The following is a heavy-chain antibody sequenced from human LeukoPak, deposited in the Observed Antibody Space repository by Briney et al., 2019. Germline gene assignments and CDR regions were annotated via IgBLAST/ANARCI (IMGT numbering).Heavy chain of an antibody. CDR2: IKQDGSEK. J-gene: IGHJ6*04. V-gene: IGHV3-7*01. Sequence: GGSLRLSCAASGFTFSSYWMSWVRQAPGKRLEWVANIKQDGSEKYYVDSVKGRFTISRDNAKNSLYLQMNSLRAEDTAVYYCAREWAVPAASGLDVWGKGTTVTVSS. CDR3: AREWAVPAASGLDV. CDR1: GFTFSSYW. D-gene: IGHD2-2*01.